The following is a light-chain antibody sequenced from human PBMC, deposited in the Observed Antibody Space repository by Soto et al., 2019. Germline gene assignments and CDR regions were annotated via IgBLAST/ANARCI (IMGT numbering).Light chain of an antibody. V-gene: IGKV1-27*01. Sequence: DIQMTQSPSSLSESVGDRVTITCRASQGIDNSLAWYQQKPGKVPKLLIYSSSTLQSGVPSRFSASGSGTAFTLTITSLQPEDVATYYCQEHYGAPPVAFGPGTRVDV. CDR3: QEHYGAPPVA. J-gene: IGKJ3*01. CDR1: QGIDNS. CDR2: SSS.